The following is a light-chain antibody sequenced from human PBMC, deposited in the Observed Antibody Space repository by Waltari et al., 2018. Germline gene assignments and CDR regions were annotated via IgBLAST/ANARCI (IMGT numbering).Light chain of an antibody. CDR3: SSQSSNNVVL. Sequence: QSALTQPASVSGSPGQSVTIFCTGNSNDVGGYNSVSWYQEYPGQAPRVIIYDVSDRPSVVSDRFSGSKSGNTAALTISGLQAEDEADYYCSSQSSNNVVLFGGGTKLTVL. CDR1: SNDVGGYNS. V-gene: IGLV2-14*01. J-gene: IGLJ2*01. CDR2: DVS.